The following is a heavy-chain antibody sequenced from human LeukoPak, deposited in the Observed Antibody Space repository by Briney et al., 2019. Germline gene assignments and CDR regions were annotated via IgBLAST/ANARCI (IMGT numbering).Heavy chain of an antibody. CDR1: GFTFSSYG. CDR2: IRYDGSNK. J-gene: IGHJ6*03. CDR3: AKQWAGELPPVWPHYYYYMDV. D-gene: IGHD3-10*01. V-gene: IGHV3-30*02. Sequence: GGSLRLSCAASGFTFSSYGIHWVRQAPGKGLEWVAFIRYDGSNKYYADSVKGRFTISRDNSKNTLYLQMNSLRAEDTAVYYCAKQWAGELPPVWPHYYYYMDVWGKGTTVTVSS.